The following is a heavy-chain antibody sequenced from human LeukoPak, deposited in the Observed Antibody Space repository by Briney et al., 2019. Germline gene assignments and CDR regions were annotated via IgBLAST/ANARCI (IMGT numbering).Heavy chain of an antibody. CDR3: ARHLPKWGWDY. V-gene: IGHV4-59*08. Sequence: SETLSLTCTVSGGSISSYYWSWIRQPPGKGLEWIGYIYHSGSTKYTPSLKSRVTITVDTSKNQFSLTLRSVTAADTAVYYCARHLPKWGWDYWGQGTLVTVSS. CDR1: GGSISSYY. CDR2: IYHSGST. D-gene: IGHD1-26*01. J-gene: IGHJ4*02.